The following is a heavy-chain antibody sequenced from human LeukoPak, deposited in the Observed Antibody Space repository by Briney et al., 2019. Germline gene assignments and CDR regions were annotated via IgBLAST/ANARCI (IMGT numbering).Heavy chain of an antibody. Sequence: ASVKVSCKASGYTFTGYYMHWVRQAPGQGLEWMGWINPNSGGTNYAQKFQGWVTMTRDTSISIAYMELSRLRSDDTAVYYCARGWNCYGSGSYPSKNWFDPWGQGTLVTVSS. V-gene: IGHV1-2*04. CDR2: INPNSGGT. J-gene: IGHJ5*02. CDR1: GYTFTGYY. D-gene: IGHD3-10*01. CDR3: ARGWNCYGSGSYPSKNWFDP.